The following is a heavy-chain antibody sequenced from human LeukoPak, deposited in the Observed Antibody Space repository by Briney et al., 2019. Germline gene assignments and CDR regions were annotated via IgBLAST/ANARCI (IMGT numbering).Heavy chain of an antibody. Sequence: SETLSLTCAVYGGSFSGYYWSWIRQPPGKGLEWIAEINHSGSTNYNPSLKSRVTISVDTSKNQFSLKLSSVTAADTAVYYCARGRFRGLRLVELSPRGYFDYWGQGALVTVSS. J-gene: IGHJ4*02. V-gene: IGHV4-34*01. CDR3: ARGRFRGLRLVELSPRGYFDY. D-gene: IGHD3-16*02. CDR1: GGSFSGYY. CDR2: INHSGST.